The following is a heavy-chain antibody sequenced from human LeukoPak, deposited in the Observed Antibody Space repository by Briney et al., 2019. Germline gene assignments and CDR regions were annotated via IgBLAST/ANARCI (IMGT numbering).Heavy chain of an antibody. CDR1: GFTVSSNY. Sequence: GGSLRLSCAASGFTVSSNYMSWVRQAPGKGLEWVSYISSSGSTIYYADSVKGRFTISRDNSKNTLYLQMKSLRAEDTAVYYCAKGVGYSGYELDYWGQGTLVTVSS. J-gene: IGHJ4*02. CDR3: AKGVGYSGYELDY. D-gene: IGHD5-12*01. V-gene: IGHV3-11*01. CDR2: ISSSGSTI.